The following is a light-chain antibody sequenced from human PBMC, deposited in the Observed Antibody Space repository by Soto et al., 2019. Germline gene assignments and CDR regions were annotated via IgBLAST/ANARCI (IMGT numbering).Light chain of an antibody. J-gene: IGLJ2*01. V-gene: IGLV2-14*03. CDR2: DVF. Sequence: QSALTQPASVSGSPGQTITISCTGTSSDVGGYDYVSWYQQQPGKVPKLMIYDVFRRPSGISDRFSGSKSCNTASLPISGLQAEDEADYYCCSYTTTSTLVFGGGTKVTVL. CDR3: CSYTTTSTLV. CDR1: SSDVGGYDY.